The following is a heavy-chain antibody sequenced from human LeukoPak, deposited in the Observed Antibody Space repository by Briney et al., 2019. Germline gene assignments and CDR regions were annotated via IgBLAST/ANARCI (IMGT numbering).Heavy chain of an antibody. D-gene: IGHD1-26*01. CDR3: ARDPVGAMTWFDP. Sequence: SETLSLTCTVSGGSISSYYWSWIRQPAGKGLEWIGRIYTSGGTNYNPSLKSRVTISVDTSKNQFSLKLSTVTAADTAVYYCARDPVGAMTWFDPWGQGTLVTVSS. CDR2: IYTSGGT. CDR1: GGSISSYY. J-gene: IGHJ5*02. V-gene: IGHV4-4*07.